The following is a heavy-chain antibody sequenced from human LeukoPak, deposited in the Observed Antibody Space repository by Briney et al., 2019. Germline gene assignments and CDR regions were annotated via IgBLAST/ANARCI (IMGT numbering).Heavy chain of an antibody. V-gene: IGHV1-18*01. Sequence: EASVKVSCKVSGYTLTELSMHWVRQAPGQGLEWMGWISAHNGRTNYAQNLQGRVTLTTDTSTSTAYMDLRSLRSDDTAVYYCARAQPDNAFDFWGQGTMVTVSS. CDR3: ARAQPDNAFDF. CDR1: GYTLTELS. D-gene: IGHD3-22*01. CDR2: ISAHNGRT. J-gene: IGHJ3*01.